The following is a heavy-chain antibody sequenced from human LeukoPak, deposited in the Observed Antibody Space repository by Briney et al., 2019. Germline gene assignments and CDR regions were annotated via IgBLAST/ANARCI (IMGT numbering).Heavy chain of an antibody. J-gene: IGHJ4*02. CDR3: AKTQGYFDY. Sequence: GGSLRLSCAASGFTFSSYAMSWVRQAPGKGLEWVSGISGSGGNTYYAESVKGRVTISRDNSKNTLYLQMNSLRAEDTAVYYCAKTQGYFDYWGQGTLVTVSS. CDR2: ISGSGGNT. V-gene: IGHV3-23*01. CDR1: GFTFSSYA.